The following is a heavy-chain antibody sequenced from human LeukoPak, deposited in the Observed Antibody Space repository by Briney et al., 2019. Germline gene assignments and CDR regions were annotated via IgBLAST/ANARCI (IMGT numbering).Heavy chain of an antibody. D-gene: IGHD5-24*01. Sequence: SETLSLTCSVSGGSLTGYYWNWIRQPPGKGLEWIGFIYCTRRSNYNPSLKNRVTISVDMSKNQLSLMLSSVTAADTAVYYCARTSEMTTNHPWGQGTLVTVFS. CDR3: ARTSEMTTNHP. V-gene: IGHV4-59*01. J-gene: IGHJ5*02. CDR1: GGSLTGYY. CDR2: IYCTRRS.